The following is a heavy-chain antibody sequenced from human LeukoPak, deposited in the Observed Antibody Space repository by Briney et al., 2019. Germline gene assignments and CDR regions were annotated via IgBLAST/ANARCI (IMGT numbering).Heavy chain of an antibody. J-gene: IGHJ3*02. CDR1: GGSISSSSYY. V-gene: IGHV4-39*01. D-gene: IGHD4-17*01. Sequence: PSETLSLTCTVSGGSISSSSYYWGWIRQPPGKGLEWIGSIYYSGSTYYNPSLKSRVTISVDTSKNQFSLKLSSVTAADTAVYYCAVTYGDSVDDAFDIWGQGTMVTVSS. CDR2: IYYSGST. CDR3: AVTYGDSVDDAFDI.